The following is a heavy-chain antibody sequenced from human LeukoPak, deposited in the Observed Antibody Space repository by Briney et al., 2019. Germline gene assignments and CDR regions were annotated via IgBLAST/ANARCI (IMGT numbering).Heavy chain of an antibody. V-gene: IGHV4-39*07. CDR1: GGSISSSSYY. Sequence: SETLSLTCTVSGGSISSSSYYWGWIRQPPGKGLEWIGSIYYSGSTYYNPSLKSRVTISVDTSKNQFSLRLRSVTAADTAVYFCARGRVSSSTWYSTYYYFFYMDFWGKGTMVTVSS. CDR2: IYYSGST. J-gene: IGHJ6*03. D-gene: IGHD4-11*01. CDR3: ARGRVSSSTWYSTYYYFFYMDF.